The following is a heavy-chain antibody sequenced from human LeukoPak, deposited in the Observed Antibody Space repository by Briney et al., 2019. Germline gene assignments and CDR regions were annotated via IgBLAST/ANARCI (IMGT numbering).Heavy chain of an antibody. CDR2: IHPRDAET. CDR1: GYSFTSHC. CDR3: ARRYYYDTSGYYLAHDAFDI. J-gene: IGHJ3*02. V-gene: IGHV5-51*01. Sequence: GESLKTSCKGSGYSFTSHCIGWVRQSPGKGLEWKGIIHPRDAETRYSPSYQGQVTIAAEKSISTAYLQWSSLKASHTAMYYCARRYYYDTSGYYLAHDAFDIWGQGTMVTVSS. D-gene: IGHD3-22*01.